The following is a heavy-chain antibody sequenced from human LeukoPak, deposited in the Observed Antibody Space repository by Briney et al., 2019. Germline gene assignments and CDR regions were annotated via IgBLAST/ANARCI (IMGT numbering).Heavy chain of an antibody. Sequence: SETLSLTCTVSGGSINSYYWTWIRQPPGKGLEWIANVYNSGSTNYNPSLKSRVTISVDMFKNQFSLKLSSVTAADTAVYYCARDGGYVWDFDYWGQGTLVTVSS. J-gene: IGHJ4*02. CDR2: VYNSGST. CDR3: ARDGGYVWDFDY. V-gene: IGHV4-59*01. D-gene: IGHD5-12*01. CDR1: GGSINSYY.